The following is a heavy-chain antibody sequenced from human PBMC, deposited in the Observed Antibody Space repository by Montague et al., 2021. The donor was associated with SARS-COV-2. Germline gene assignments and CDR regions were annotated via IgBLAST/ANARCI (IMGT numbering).Heavy chain of an antibody. CDR3: ARRGDYGGPRFDD. CDR2: IYYSGST. V-gene: IGHV4-39*01. D-gene: IGHD4-23*01. Sequence: SQTLSLTCTVTGGSVSSRSYYWGWIRQPPGKGLEWIGSIYYSGSTHYNPSLKSRVTLSVDTSKNQFSLILSSVTAADTAVYYCARRGDYGGPRFDDWGQGAPVAVSS. CDR1: GGSVSSRSYY. J-gene: IGHJ4*02.